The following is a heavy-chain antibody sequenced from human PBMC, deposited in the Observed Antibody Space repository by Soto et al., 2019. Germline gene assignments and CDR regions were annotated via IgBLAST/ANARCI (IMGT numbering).Heavy chain of an antibody. CDR1: GYTFTGYY. J-gene: IGHJ3*02. V-gene: IGHV1-2*04. Sequence: SVKVSCKASGYTFTGYYMHWLRQAPGQGLEWMGWINPNSGGTNYAQKFQGWVTMTRDTSISTAYMELSRLRSDDTAVYYCARADPSGWVSAFDIWGQGTMVTVSS. D-gene: IGHD6-19*01. CDR2: INPNSGGT. CDR3: ARADPSGWVSAFDI.